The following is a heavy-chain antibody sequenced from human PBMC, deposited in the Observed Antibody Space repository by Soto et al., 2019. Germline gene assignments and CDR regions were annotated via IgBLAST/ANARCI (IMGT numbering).Heavy chain of an antibody. J-gene: IGHJ5*02. V-gene: IGHV1-18*01. CDR2: INVYNGNT. CDR3: ARGVGSGSYYNQYNWFDP. Sequence: ASVKVSCKASGYTFTNYGISWVRQAPGQGLEWMGWINVYNGNTKYAQKVQGRVTMTTDSSTSTAYMELRSLRSDDTAVYYCARGVGSGSYYNQYNWFDPWGQGTLVTVSS. CDR1: GYTFTNYG. D-gene: IGHD3-10*01.